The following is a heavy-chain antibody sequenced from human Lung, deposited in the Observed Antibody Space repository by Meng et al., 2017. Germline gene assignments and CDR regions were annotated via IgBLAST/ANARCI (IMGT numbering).Heavy chain of an antibody. Sequence: QWHVKEPGPGRVKPSQTLSCTCTVPGGSSSSSNYYWSWIRQPPGKGLEWSGHIYNSGSTYYNPSLKSRITISVDTSKNQFSLKLSSVTAADTAVYYCARGQKGYFDLWGRGTLVTVSS. CDR3: ARGQKGYFDL. J-gene: IGHJ2*01. CDR2: IYNSGST. V-gene: IGHV4-30-4*01. CDR1: GGSSSSSNYY.